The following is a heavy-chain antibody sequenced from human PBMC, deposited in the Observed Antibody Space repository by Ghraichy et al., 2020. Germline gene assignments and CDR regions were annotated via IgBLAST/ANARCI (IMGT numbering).Heavy chain of an antibody. D-gene: IGHD3-10*01. CDR2: ISAYNGNT. J-gene: IGHJ4*02. Sequence: ASVKVTCKASGYTFTSYGISWVRQAPGQGLEWMGWISAYNGNTNYAQKLQGRVTMTTDTSTSTAYMELRSLRSDDTAVYYCARERHGSGSYYYFDYWGQGTLVTVSS. CDR3: ARERHGSGSYYYFDY. V-gene: IGHV1-18*01. CDR1: GYTFTSYG.